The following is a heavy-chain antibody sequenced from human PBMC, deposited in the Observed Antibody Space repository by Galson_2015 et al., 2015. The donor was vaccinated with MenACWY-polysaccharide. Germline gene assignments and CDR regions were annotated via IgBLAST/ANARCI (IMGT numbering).Heavy chain of an antibody. CDR3: TRGYNVALDY. V-gene: IGHV6-1*01. J-gene: IGHJ4*02. Sequence: CAISGDSVSTNSVVWHWIRQSPSRGLEWLGKTYYRSKWYYDYATSVKGRITISPDTSKNQLSLQLNFVTPEDTAVYFCTRGYNVALDYWGQGALVTVSS. CDR1: GDSVSTNSVV. CDR2: TYYRSKWYY. D-gene: IGHD5-24*01.